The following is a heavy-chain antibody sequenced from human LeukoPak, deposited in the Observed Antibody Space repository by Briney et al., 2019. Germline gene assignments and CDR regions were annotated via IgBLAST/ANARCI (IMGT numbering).Heavy chain of an antibody. CDR3: ARRGYDASSAFNI. V-gene: IGHV4-30-2*01. D-gene: IGHD3-22*01. CDR1: GFTFDDYA. CDR2: IYHSGST. Sequence: LRLSCAASGFTFDDYAMHWVRQPPGQGLEWIGHIYHSGSTYYSPSLKSRVTISLDRSKNQFSLRLTSVTAADTAVYYCARRGYDASSAFNIWGQGTLVTVSS. J-gene: IGHJ3*02.